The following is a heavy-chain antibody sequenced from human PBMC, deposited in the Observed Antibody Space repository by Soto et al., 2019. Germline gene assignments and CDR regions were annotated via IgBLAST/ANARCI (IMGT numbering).Heavy chain of an antibody. J-gene: IGHJ4*02. CDR2: MNPNSGNT. Sequence: QVQLVQSGAEVKKPGASVKVSCKASGYTFTSYDINWVRQATGQGLEWMGWMNPNSGNTGYAQKFQGRVTMTRNTSISTAYMELSSLRSEDTAVYYCARGRARGWGIAARRLGDDYWGQGTLVTVSS. CDR1: GYTFTSYD. D-gene: IGHD6-6*01. CDR3: ARGRARGWGIAARRLGDDY. V-gene: IGHV1-8*01.